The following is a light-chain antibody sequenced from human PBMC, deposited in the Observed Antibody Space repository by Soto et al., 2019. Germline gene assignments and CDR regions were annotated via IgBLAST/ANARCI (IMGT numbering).Light chain of an antibody. J-gene: IGLJ1*01. CDR2: EVS. CDR3: SSFSSSSTLV. CDR1: SSDVGSYYY. V-gene: IGLV2-14*01. Sequence: QSVQTQPASVSGSPGQAITISCTGTSSDVGSYYYVSWYQHHPGKAPKLMIYEVSNRPSGVSNRFSGSKSGNTASLTISGLQAEDEADYYCSSFSSSSTLVCGSGTKLTVL.